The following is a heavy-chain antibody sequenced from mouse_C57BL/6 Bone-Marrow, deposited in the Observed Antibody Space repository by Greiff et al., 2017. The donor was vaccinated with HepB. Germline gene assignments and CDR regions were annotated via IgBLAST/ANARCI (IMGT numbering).Heavy chain of an antibody. J-gene: IGHJ2*01. V-gene: IGHV1-64*01. CDR1: GYTFTSYW. CDR3: ARRGQLRSLYYFDY. D-gene: IGHD3-2*02. CDR2: IHPNSGST. Sequence: QVQLQQPGAELVKPGASVKLSCKASGYTFTSYWMHWVKQRPGQGLEWIGMIHPNSGSTNYNEKFKSKATLTVDKSSSTAYMQLSSLTSEDSAVYYCARRGQLRSLYYFDYWGQGTTLTVSS.